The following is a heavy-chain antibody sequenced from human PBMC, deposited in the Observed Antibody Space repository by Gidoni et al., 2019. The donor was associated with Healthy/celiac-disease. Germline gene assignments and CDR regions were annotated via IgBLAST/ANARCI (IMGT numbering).Heavy chain of an antibody. Sequence: QVQLVESGGGVVQPGLSLRLSCAASGFTFSSYAMHWVRQAPGKGLEWVAVISYDGSNKYYADSVKGRFTISRDNSKNTLYLQMNSLRAEDTAVYYCARGRNDFWSGYSHAFDIWGQGTMVTVSS. CDR3: ARGRNDFWSGYSHAFDI. V-gene: IGHV3-30-3*01. CDR2: ISYDGSNK. CDR1: GFTFSSYA. J-gene: IGHJ3*02. D-gene: IGHD3-3*01.